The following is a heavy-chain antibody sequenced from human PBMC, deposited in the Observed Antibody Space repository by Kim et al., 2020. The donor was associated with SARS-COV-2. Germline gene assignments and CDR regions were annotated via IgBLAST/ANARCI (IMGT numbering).Heavy chain of an antibody. D-gene: IGHD3-22*01. CDR1: GYTFTSYN. J-gene: IGHJ3*01. V-gene: IGHV1-18*01. CDR3: ARDAYFHDSTGWPGFDF. Sequence: ASVKVSCKTSGYTFTSYNINWVRQAPGQGLESMGWISAYNGNTNYAQRLQGRVTMTTDTSTDTAYMELRSLTSDDTAVYYCARDAYFHDSTGWPGFDFWGQGTMVTVSA. CDR2: ISAYNGNT.